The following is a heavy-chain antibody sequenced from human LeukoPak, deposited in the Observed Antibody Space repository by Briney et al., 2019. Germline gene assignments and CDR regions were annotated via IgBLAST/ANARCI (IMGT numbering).Heavy chain of an antibody. V-gene: IGHV6-1*01. CDR2: TYYRSKWYN. Sequence: SQTLSLTCAISGDSVSTNNVAWNWIRQSPSRGLEWLGRTYYRSKWYNDYAVSVKSRITINPDTSKNQFSLQLNSVSPEDTAVYYCAREGSGTYLGTFDIWGQGTTVTVSS. D-gene: IGHD3-10*01. J-gene: IGHJ3*02. CDR3: AREGSGTYLGTFDI. CDR1: GDSVSTNNVA.